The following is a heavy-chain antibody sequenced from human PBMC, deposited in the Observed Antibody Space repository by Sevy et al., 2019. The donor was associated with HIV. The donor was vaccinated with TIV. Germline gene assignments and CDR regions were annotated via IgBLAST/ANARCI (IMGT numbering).Heavy chain of an antibody. CDR2: ISGSGRGT. CDR1: GFTFNDYG. Sequence: GGSLRLSCAASGFTFNDYGMMWVRQAPGKGLEWVSGISGSGRGTLYADSVKGRFTISRDISKSTLYLQMSGLRADDTAVYFCAKGQYQQLLRVHWGQGTLVTVSS. D-gene: IGHD3-22*01. J-gene: IGHJ4*02. V-gene: IGHV3-23*01. CDR3: AKGQYQQLLRVH.